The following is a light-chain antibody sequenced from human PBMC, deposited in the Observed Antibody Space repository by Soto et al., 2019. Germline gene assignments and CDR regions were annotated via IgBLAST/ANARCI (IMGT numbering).Light chain of an antibody. CDR3: QQAYGAPPT. CDR2: AAS. Sequence: DIQVTQSPSSLSASVGDRVTITCRVSQSITTFLNWYQQKPGNAPKLLIYAASSLQTGVPSRFSGSGSGTDFTLTISSLQREDFATYYCQQAYGAPPTFGQGTKVDIK. J-gene: IGKJ1*01. CDR1: QSITTF. V-gene: IGKV1-39*01.